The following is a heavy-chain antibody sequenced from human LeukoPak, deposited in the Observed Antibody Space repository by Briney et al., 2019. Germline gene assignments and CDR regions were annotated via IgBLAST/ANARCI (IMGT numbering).Heavy chain of an antibody. CDR3: ARDPVSSSGWWEFDY. D-gene: IGHD6-19*01. CDR1: GYTLTGYY. J-gene: IGHJ4*02. CDR2: INPNSGGT. Sequence: ASVKVSCKASGYTLTGYYMHWVRQAPGQGLEWMGWINPNSGGTNYAQKFQGRVTMTRDTSISTSYMGLSRLRSDDTAVYYCARDPVSSSGWWEFDYWGQGTLVTVSS. V-gene: IGHV1-2*02.